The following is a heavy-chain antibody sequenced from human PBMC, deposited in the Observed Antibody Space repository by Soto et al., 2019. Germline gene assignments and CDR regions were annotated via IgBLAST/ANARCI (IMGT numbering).Heavy chain of an antibody. CDR2: ISYDGSNK. CDR1: GFTFSSYG. Sequence: LRLSCAASGFTFSSYGMHWVRQAPGKGLEWVAVISYDGSNKYYADSVKGRFTISRDNSKNTLYLQMNSLRAEDTAVYYCAKQEWLVQGEFDYWGQGTLVTVSS. D-gene: IGHD6-19*01. CDR3: AKQEWLVQGEFDY. J-gene: IGHJ4*02. V-gene: IGHV3-30*18.